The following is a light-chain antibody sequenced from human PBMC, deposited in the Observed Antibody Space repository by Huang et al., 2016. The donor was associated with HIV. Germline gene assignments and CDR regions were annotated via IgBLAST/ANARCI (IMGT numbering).Light chain of an antibody. CDR1: QIITTY. J-gene: IGKJ1*01. CDR2: AAS. V-gene: IGKV1-39*01. CDR3: QQSYSTPRT. Sequence: DIQMTQSPSSLSASVGDRVTINCRASQIITTYLNWYQQKPGKAPKLLSYAASSLQSGVPSRFSGSGSGTDFTLTISSLQPEDFATYYCQQSYSTPRTFGQGTKVEIK.